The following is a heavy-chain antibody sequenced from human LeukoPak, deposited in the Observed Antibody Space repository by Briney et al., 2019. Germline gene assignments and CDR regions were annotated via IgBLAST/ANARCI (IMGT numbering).Heavy chain of an antibody. D-gene: IGHD6-6*01. Sequence: GRSLRLSCAASGFTFSSYSMNWVRQAPGKGLEWVSYISSSSTIYYADSVKGRFTISRDNAKNSLYLQMNSLRAEDTAVYYCARKSSSSGFDYWGQGTLVTVSS. CDR2: ISSSSTI. CDR1: GFTFSSYS. J-gene: IGHJ4*02. CDR3: ARKSSSSGFDY. V-gene: IGHV3-48*01.